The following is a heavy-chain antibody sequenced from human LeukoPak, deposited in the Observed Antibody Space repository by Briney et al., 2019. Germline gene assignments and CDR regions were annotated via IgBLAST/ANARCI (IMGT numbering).Heavy chain of an antibody. J-gene: IGHJ5*02. CDR2: VSGSGTTI. CDR3: ARAGGIHRINWFDP. D-gene: IGHD5-18*01. Sequence: GGSLRLSCAASGFTFSRYEMNWVRQAPGKGLEWVSYVSGSGTTIYYADSVKGRFTMSRDNAKNSVYLQMGSLRAEDTAVYFCARAGGIHRINWFDPWGQGTLVTVSS. CDR1: GFTFSRYE. V-gene: IGHV3-48*03.